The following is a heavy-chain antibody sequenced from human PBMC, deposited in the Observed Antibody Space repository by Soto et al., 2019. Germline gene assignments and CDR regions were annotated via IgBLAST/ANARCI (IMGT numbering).Heavy chain of an antibody. V-gene: IGHV1-8*01. Sequence: ASVKVSCKASGYTFTSYDINWVRQATGQGLEWMGWMNPNSGNTGYAQKFQGRVTMTRNTSISTAYMELSSLRSEDTAVYYCARGGSGSHHYYYYGMDVWGQGTTRTVSS. CDR2: MNPNSGNT. D-gene: IGHD3-10*01. CDR3: ARGGSGSHHYYYYGMDV. J-gene: IGHJ6*02. CDR1: GYTFTSYD.